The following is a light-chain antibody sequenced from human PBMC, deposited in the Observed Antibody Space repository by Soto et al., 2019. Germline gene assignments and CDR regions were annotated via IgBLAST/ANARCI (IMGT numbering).Light chain of an antibody. CDR2: GAS. CDR3: QQYGSYPLT. V-gene: IGKV3-20*01. CDR1: QSVSSSY. J-gene: IGKJ4*01. Sequence: EIVLTQSPGTLSLSPGKRATLSCRASQSVSSSYLAWYQQKPGQAPRLLIYGASSRATGIPDRFSGSGSGTDFTLTISRLEPEDFAVYYCQQYGSYPLTFGGGTKVEIK.